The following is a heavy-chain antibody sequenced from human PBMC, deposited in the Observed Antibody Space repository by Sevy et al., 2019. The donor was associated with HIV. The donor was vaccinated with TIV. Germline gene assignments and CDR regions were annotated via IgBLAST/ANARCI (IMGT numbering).Heavy chain of an antibody. CDR3: ARDEISTYYYDSSGYGGGY. CDR1: GHTFTSYY. V-gene: IGHV1-46*01. Sequence: ASVKVSCKASGHTFTSYYMHWVRQAPGQGLEWMGIINPNGGSTIYAQKFQGRVTMTRDTSTSTVNMELSSLRSEDTAVYYCARDEISTYYYDSSGYGGGYWGQGTLVTVSS. D-gene: IGHD3-22*01. J-gene: IGHJ4*02. CDR2: INPNGGST.